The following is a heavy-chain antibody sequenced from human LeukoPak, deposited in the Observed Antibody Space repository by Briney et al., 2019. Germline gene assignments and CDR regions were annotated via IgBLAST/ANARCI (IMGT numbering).Heavy chain of an antibody. CDR1: AYTSTGYY. Sequence: SVKVSCKASAYTSTGYYMHWVRQAPGRGLQWMGWINPNSGSTNYAQTFQGRVTIPRDTSISTVYMQLSWLRSADTAVYYCARVFSWIFRPCDYWGQGGQPTVPS. CDR2: INPNSGST. D-gene: IGHD2-15*01. J-gene: IGHJ4*02. V-gene: IGHV1-2*02. CDR3: ARVFSWIFRPCDY.